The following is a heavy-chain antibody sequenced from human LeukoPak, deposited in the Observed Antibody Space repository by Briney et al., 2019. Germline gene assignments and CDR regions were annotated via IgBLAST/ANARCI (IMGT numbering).Heavy chain of an antibody. CDR3: ARMGRFLEWPAGDY. CDR1: GYTFTSYG. V-gene: IGHV1-18*01. J-gene: IGHJ4*02. CDR2: ISAYNGNT. D-gene: IGHD3-3*01. Sequence: GASVKVSCTASGYTFTSYGISWVRQVPGQGLEWMGWISAYNGNTNYAQKLQGRVTMTTDTSTSTAYMELRSLRSDDTAVYYCARMGRFLEWPAGDYWGQGTLVTVSS.